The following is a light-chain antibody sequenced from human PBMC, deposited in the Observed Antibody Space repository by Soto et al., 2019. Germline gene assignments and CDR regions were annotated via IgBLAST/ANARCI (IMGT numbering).Light chain of an antibody. CDR1: QSVSSS. CDR2: GAS. CDR3: QQYNNWWT. Sequence: EIMMTQSPATLSVSPGERATLSCRASQSVSSSLAWYQQKPGQAPRLLIYGASTRATGIPARLSGSGSGTEFTLTINSLQSEDFALYYCQQYNNWWTFGQGTKVDIK. V-gene: IGKV3-15*01. J-gene: IGKJ1*01.